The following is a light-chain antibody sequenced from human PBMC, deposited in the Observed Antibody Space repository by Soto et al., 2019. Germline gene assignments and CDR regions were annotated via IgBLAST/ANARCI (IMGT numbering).Light chain of an antibody. Sequence: SALTQPHSVTGSPGQSVTISCTGTSSDVGGYNYVSWYQQHPGKAPKLMIYDVSKRPSGVPDRFSGSKSGNTASLTISGLQAEDEADYYCCSYAGSYTFVVFGGGTKVTVL. CDR2: DVS. V-gene: IGLV2-11*01. J-gene: IGLJ2*01. CDR1: SSDVGGYNY. CDR3: CSYAGSYTFVV.